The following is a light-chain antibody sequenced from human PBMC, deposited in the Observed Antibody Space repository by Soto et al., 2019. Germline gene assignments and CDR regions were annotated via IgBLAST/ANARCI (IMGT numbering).Light chain of an antibody. V-gene: IGLV2-8*01. CDR3: SAYAGSSTWV. CDR2: EVY. CDR1: SSDVGGYKY. J-gene: IGLJ2*01. Sequence: QSALTQPPSASGSPGQSVTFSCTGTSSDVGGYKYVSWYQQYPGKAPKLMIYEVYKRHSGVPDRFSGSKSGNTASLTVSGLQPEDEADYYCSAYAGSSTWVFGGGTKVTVL.